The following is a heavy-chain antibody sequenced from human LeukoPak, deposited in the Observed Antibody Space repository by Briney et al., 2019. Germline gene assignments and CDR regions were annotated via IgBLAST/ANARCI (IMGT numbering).Heavy chain of an antibody. D-gene: IGHD2-15*01. CDR3: ARDHQAYCSGGSCSGMDV. CDR1: GYTFTGYY. CDR2: INPNSGGT. Sequence: ASVKVSCKASGYTFTGYYMHWVRQAPGQGLEWMGWINPNSGGTNYAQKFQGWVTMTRDTSISTAYMELSRLRSDDTAVYYCARDHQAYCSGGSCSGMDVWGQGTTVTVSS. J-gene: IGHJ6*02. V-gene: IGHV1-2*04.